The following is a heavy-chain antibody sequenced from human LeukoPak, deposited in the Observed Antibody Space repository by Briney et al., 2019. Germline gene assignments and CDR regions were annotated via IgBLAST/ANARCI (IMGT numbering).Heavy chain of an antibody. V-gene: IGHV3-23*01. D-gene: IGHD5-18*01. J-gene: IGHJ4*02. CDR3: ANRIQRVDDY. CDR2: ISGGGGST. Sequence: PGGSLRLSCAASGFTFTSYAMSWVRQAPGKGLEWVSAISGGGGSTYYADSVKGRFTISRDNSKNTLYLQMNSLRAEDTAVYYCANRIQRVDDYWGQGTLVTVSS. CDR1: GFTFTSYA.